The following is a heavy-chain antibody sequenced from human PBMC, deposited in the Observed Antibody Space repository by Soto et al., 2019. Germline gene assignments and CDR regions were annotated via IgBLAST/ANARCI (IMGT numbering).Heavy chain of an antibody. J-gene: IGHJ4*02. CDR1: GGTFSSYA. Sequence: SVKVSCKASGGTFSSYAISWVRQAPGQGLEWMGGIIPIFGTANYAQKFQGRVTITADESTSTAYMELSSLRSEDTAVYYCARGEAAYYYDSSGYYYGHIDYWGQGTLVAVYS. CDR2: IIPIFGTA. V-gene: IGHV1-69*13. D-gene: IGHD3-22*01. CDR3: ARGEAAYYYDSSGYYYGHIDY.